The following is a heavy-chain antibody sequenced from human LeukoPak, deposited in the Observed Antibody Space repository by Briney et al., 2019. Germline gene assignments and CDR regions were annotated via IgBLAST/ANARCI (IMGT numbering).Heavy chain of an antibody. CDR2: ISAYNGNT. D-gene: IGHD2-2*01. Sequence: ASVKVSCKASGYTFTSYGISWVRQAPGQGLEWMGWISAYNGNTNYAQKLQGRVTMTTDTSTSTAYMELRSLRSEDTAVYYCARTGSGPVPAALDYWGQGTLVTVSS. CDR1: GYTFTSYG. J-gene: IGHJ4*02. CDR3: ARTGSGPVPAALDY. V-gene: IGHV1-18*01.